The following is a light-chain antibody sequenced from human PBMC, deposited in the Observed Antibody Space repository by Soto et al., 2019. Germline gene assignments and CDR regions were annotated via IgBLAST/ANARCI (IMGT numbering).Light chain of an antibody. CDR1: QRFLYISNNKNY. V-gene: IGKV4-1*01. CDR2: WAS. Sequence: DIVMTQSPDSLAVSLGERATINCKSSQRFLYISNNKNYLAWYQQKPGQPPKLLIYWASTRESGVPDRFSGSGSGTDFTLTISSLQAEDVAVYYCQQYYSTPITFGQGTRLEI. CDR3: QQYYSTPIT. J-gene: IGKJ5*01.